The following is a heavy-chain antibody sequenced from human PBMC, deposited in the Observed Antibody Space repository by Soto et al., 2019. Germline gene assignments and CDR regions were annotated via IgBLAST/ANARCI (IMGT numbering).Heavy chain of an antibody. V-gene: IGHV1-18*01. J-gene: IGHJ6*01. CDR3: ARFYGGNAVYYYYGMEV. D-gene: IGHD4-17*01. Sequence: ASVKVSCKPSGYSYTSYGISWVRQAPGQGLEWMGWISAYNGNTNYAQKLQGRVTMTTDTSTSTAYMELRSLRSDDTAVYYCARFYGGNAVYYYYGMEVWAQGTSVT. CDR2: ISAYNGNT. CDR1: GYSYTSYG.